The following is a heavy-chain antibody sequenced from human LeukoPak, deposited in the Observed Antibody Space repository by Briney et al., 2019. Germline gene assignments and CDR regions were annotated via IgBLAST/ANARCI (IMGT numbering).Heavy chain of an antibody. J-gene: IGHJ5*02. Sequence: GASVKVSCKASGYTFTSYGISWVRQAPGQGLEWMGWISAYNGNTNYAQKLQGRVTMTTDTSTSTAYMELRSLRSDDTAVYYCARGEGDYDSSGYYEAYWFDPWGQGTLVTVSS. CDR2: ISAYNGNT. D-gene: IGHD3-22*01. CDR1: GYTFTSYG. V-gene: IGHV1-18*01. CDR3: ARGEGDYDSSGYYEAYWFDP.